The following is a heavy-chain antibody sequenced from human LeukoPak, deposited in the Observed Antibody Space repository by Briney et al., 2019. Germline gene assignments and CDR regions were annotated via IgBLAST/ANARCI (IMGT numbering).Heavy chain of an antibody. CDR1: GYTFISYD. J-gene: IGHJ3*02. CDR3: ARAPNHYAFDI. Sequence: ASVNVSCKASGYTFISYDINWVRQATGQGLEWMGWMNPNSGNTGYAQKFQGRVTMTRNTSISTAYMELSSLRSEDTAVYYCARAPNHYAFDIWGQGTMVTVSS. CDR2: MNPNSGNT. V-gene: IGHV1-8*01.